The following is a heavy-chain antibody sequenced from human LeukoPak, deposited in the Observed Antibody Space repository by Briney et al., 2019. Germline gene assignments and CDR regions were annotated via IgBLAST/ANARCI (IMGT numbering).Heavy chain of an antibody. CDR1: GFTFSSYE. Sequence: GGSLRLSCAASGFTFSSYEMNWVRQAPGKGLEWVSYISSSGSTIYYADSVKGRFTISRDNAKNSLYLQMNSLRAEDTAVYYCAREGSPPPTMVRGSSYGMDVWGQGTTVTVSS. CDR2: ISSSGSTI. V-gene: IGHV3-48*03. CDR3: AREGSPPPTMVRGSSYGMDV. D-gene: IGHD3-10*01. J-gene: IGHJ6*02.